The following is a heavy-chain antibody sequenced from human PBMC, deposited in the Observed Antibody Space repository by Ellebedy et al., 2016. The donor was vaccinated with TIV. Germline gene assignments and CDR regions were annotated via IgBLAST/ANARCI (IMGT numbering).Heavy chain of an antibody. J-gene: IGHJ4*02. D-gene: IGHD5-12*01. CDR2: VYYRGST. CDR3: ASTPFSAGSGYHPHDY. Sequence: MPSETLSLTCSVSGGSISSGSHFWGWFRQPPGKGLEWIGSVYYRGSTYYNPSLTSRLSMSVDTSKNQFSLNLNSVTAADTAVYFCASTPFSAGSGYHPHDYWGQGILVTVSS. CDR1: GGSISSGSHF. V-gene: IGHV4-39*01.